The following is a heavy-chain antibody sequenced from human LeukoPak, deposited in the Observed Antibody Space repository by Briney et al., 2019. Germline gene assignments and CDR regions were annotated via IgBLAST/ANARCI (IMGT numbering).Heavy chain of an antibody. CDR1: GFTFSSYS. D-gene: IGHD2-2*01. J-gene: IGHJ4*02. Sequence: GGSLRLSCAASGFTFSSYSTNWVRQAPGKGLEWVSSISSSSSYIYYADSVKGRFTISRDNAKNSLYLQMNSLRAEDTAVYYCARLSPYCSSTSCPDYWGQGTLVTVSS. CDR3: ARLSPYCSSTSCPDY. V-gene: IGHV3-21*01. CDR2: ISSSSSYI.